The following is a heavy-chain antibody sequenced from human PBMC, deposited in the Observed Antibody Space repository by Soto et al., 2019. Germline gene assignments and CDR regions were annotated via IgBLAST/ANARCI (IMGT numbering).Heavy chain of an antibody. Sequence: QVQLVQSGAEVKKPGASVKVSCKASGYTFTRYALHWVRQAPGQRLEWMGRINAGKGNTRYSQKFQARVAITRDTSASTAYMELSGIKSEDTAVYYCARDEDVWGQGTLVTVSS. D-gene: IGHD3-16*01. J-gene: IGHJ4*02. CDR2: INAGKGNT. CDR3: ARDEDV. V-gene: IGHV1-3*01. CDR1: GYTFTRYA.